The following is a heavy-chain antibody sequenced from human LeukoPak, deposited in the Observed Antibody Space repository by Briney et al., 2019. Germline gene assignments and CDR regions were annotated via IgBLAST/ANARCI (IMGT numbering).Heavy chain of an antibody. J-gene: IGHJ4*02. Sequence: SETLSLTCTVSGGSISSSSYYWGWIRQPPGKGLEWIGSIYYSGSTYYNPSLKSRVTISVDTSKNQFSLKLSSVTAADTAVYXXXXDRATRASIVGASKGFDYWGQGTLVTVSS. CDR3: XXDRATRASIVGASKGFDY. CDR1: GGSISSSSYY. V-gene: IGHV4-39*03. CDR2: IYYSGST. D-gene: IGHD1-26*01.